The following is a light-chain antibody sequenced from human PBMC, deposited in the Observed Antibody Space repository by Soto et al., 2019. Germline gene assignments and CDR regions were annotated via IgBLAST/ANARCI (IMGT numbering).Light chain of an antibody. CDR2: GTS. CDR3: QQYGSSPAIT. V-gene: IGKV3-20*01. CDR1: QSISSSY. J-gene: IGKJ5*01. Sequence: EIVLTQSPGTLSLPPGERATLSCGASQSISSSYLAWYQQRPGQAPRLLIYGTSSRATGIPDRFSGIGSGTDFTLTISRLEPEDFAVYYCQQYGSSPAITFGQGTRLE.